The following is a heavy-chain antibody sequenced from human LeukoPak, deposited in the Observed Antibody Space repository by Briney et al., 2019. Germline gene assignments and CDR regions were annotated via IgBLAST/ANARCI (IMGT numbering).Heavy chain of an antibody. CDR3: AKVRSSGWYGGYFDY. Sequence: SETLSLTCTVSGGSISSSSYYWGWIRQPPGTGLEWIGSIYYSGSTYYNPSLKSRVTISVDTSKNQFSLKLSSVTAADTAVYYCAKVRSSGWYGGYFDYWGQGTLVTVSS. D-gene: IGHD6-19*01. CDR1: GGSISSSSYY. V-gene: IGHV4-39*07. J-gene: IGHJ4*02. CDR2: IYYSGST.